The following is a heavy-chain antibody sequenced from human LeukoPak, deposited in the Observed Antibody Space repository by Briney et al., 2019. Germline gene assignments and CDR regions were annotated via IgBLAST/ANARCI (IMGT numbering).Heavy chain of an antibody. J-gene: IGHJ5*02. CDR3: ARDNYYDFWSGYSTHANNWFDP. V-gene: IGHV1-2*05. Sequence: ASVKVSCKASGYTFTGYYMHWVRQAPGQGLEWMGRINPNSGGTNYAQKFQGRVTMTRDTSISTAYMELSRLRSDDTDVYYCARDNYYDFWSGYSTHANNWFDPWGQGTLVTVSS. CDR2: INPNSGGT. D-gene: IGHD3-3*01. CDR1: GYTFTGYY.